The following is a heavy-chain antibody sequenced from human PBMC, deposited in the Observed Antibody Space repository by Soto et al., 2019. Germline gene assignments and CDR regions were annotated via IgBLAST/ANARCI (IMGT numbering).Heavy chain of an antibody. CDR1: GFAFSKYA. Sequence: EVQLLESGGGLVQPGGSLRLSCAASGFAFSKYAMSWVRQSPGKGLEWISSLTGGGDNPHYAESVKGRFTISRDNSKSTLFLQINSLSDGDTAVYYSARGGSGWYPFDYWGQGTLVTVSS. D-gene: IGHD6-19*01. V-gene: IGHV3-23*01. CDR2: LTGGGDNP. CDR3: ARGGSGWYPFDY. J-gene: IGHJ4*02.